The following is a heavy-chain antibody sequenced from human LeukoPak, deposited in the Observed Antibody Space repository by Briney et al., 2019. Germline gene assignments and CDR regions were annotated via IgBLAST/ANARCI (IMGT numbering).Heavy chain of an antibody. Sequence: SETLSLTCTVSGGSISSGDYYWSWIRQPPGKGLEWIGYIYYSGSTYYNPSLKSRVTISVDTSKNQFSLKLSSVTAADTAVYYCARVSGTYDAFDIWGQGTMVTVPS. CDR3: ARVSGTYDAFDI. D-gene: IGHD3-3*02. J-gene: IGHJ3*02. CDR1: GGSISSGDYY. CDR2: IYYSGST. V-gene: IGHV4-30-4*01.